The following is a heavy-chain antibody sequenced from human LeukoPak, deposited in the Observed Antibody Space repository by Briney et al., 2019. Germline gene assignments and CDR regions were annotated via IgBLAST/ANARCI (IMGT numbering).Heavy chain of an antibody. CDR2: ISYDGSNK. J-gene: IGHJ4*02. V-gene: IGHV3-30*18. CDR3: AKVGGGVAGHFGC. Sequence: GRSLRLSCAASGFTFSSYGMHWVRQAPGKGLEWVAVISYDGSNKYYADSVKGRFTISRDNSKNTLYLQMNSLRAEDTAVYYCAKVGGGVAGHFGCWGQGTLVTVSS. D-gene: IGHD6-19*01. CDR1: GFTFSSYG.